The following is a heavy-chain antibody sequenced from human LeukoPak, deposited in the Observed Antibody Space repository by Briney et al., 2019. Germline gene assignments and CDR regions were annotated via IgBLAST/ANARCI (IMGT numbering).Heavy chain of an antibody. V-gene: IGHV3-30*18. D-gene: IGHD6-13*01. CDR1: GFTFSSYG. CDR2: ISYDGSNK. CDR3: AKDIGSSWWLDY. J-gene: IGHJ4*02. Sequence: GGSLRLSCAASGFTFSSYGMHWVRQAPGKGLEWVAVISYDGSNKYYADSVKGRFTISRDNSKNTLYLQMNSLRAEDTAVYYCAKDIGSSWWLDYWGQGTLVTVSS.